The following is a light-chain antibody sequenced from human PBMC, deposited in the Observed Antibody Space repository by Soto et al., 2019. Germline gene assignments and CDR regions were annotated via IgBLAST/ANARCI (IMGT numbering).Light chain of an antibody. CDR1: SSDVGAYNY. J-gene: IGLJ2*01. V-gene: IGLV2-8*01. CDR3: SSYAGSNTVV. Sequence: QSALTQPPSASGSPGHSVTISCTGTSSDVGAYNYVSWYQQHPGKAPKLMIYEVSKRPSGVPDRFSGSKSGNTASLTVSGLQAEDEADYYCSSYAGSNTVVFGGGTKLTVL. CDR2: EVS.